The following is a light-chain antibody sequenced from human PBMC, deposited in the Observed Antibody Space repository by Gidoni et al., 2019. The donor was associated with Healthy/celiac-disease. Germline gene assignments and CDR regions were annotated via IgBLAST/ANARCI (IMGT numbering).Light chain of an antibody. J-gene: IGLJ2*01. Sequence: QSVLTQPPSVSGAPGQRVTISCTGRSSNIGAGYDVHWYQQLPGTAPKLLIYGNNNRPSGVPDRFSGSKSGTSASLAITGLQAEDEADYYCQSYDSSLSGSWVVFGGGTKLTVL. CDR3: QSYDSSLSGSWVV. V-gene: IGLV1-40*01. CDR1: SSNIGAGYD. CDR2: GNN.